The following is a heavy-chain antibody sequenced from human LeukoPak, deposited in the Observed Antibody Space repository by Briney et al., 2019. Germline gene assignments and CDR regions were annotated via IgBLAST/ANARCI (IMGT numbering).Heavy chain of an antibody. V-gene: IGHV4-39*01. Sequence: SETLSLTCTVSGGSIISNHFWGWIHQPPGKGLEWIGSIYYSGITYYNTSLKSRVTMAVDTSKNQISLHLSSVTAADTAVYYCARRTVDTSLVTWFDPWGQGTLVVVSS. CDR1: GGSIISNHF. CDR3: ARRTVDTSLVTWFDP. J-gene: IGHJ5*02. D-gene: IGHD5-18*01. CDR2: IYYSGIT.